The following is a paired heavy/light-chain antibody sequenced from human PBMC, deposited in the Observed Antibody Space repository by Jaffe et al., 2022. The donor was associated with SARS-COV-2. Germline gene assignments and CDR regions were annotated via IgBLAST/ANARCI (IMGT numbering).Light chain of an antibody. CDR3: QQYYNWPRST. CDR1: QSVSSN. J-gene: IGKJ2*01. Sequence: EIVMTQSPATLSVSPGGRATLSCRASQSVSSNLAWYQQKPGQAPRLLIYGASTRATGLPARFSGSGSGTEFTLTISSLQSEDFAVYYCQQYYNWPRSTFGQGTKLEIK. CDR2: GAS. V-gene: IGKV3-15*01.
Heavy chain of an antibody. D-gene: IGHD5-18*01. CDR3: ARRTEAINLEMATADWSFDL. Sequence: EVQLVESGGGLVQPGGSLRLSCAASGFTFSSYSMNWVRQAPGKGLEWVSYISSSGSTIYYADSVKGRFTISRDNAKNSLYLQMNSLRDEDTAVYYCARRTEAINLEMATADWSFDLWGRGTLVTVSS. CDR1: GFTFSSYS. J-gene: IGHJ2*01. V-gene: IGHV3-48*02. CDR2: ISSSGSTI.